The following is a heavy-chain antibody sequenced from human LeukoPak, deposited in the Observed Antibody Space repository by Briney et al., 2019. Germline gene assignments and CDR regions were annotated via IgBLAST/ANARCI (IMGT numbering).Heavy chain of an antibody. CDR3: ARAHGSPSVRLFDD. D-gene: IGHD3-10*01. CDR2: IYYSGST. J-gene: IGHJ4*02. Sequence: SETLSLTCTVSGDSISNYYWSWIRQPPGKGLEWIGYIYYSGSTYYNPSLKSRVTISVDTSKNQFSLKLSSVTAADTAVYYCARAHGSPSVRLFDDWGQGTLVTVSS. CDR1: GDSISNYY. V-gene: IGHV4-59*08.